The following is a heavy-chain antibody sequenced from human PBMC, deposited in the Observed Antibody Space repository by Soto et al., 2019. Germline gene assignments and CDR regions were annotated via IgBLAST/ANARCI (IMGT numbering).Heavy chain of an antibody. V-gene: IGHV3-30-3*01. Sequence: QVQLVESGGGVVQPGRSLRLSCAASGFTFSSYAMHWVRQAPGKGLEWEAVISYDGSNKYYADSVKGRFTISRDNSKNTLYLQMNSLRAEDTAVYYCARSMRYYYDSKDYFDYWGQGTLVTVSS. J-gene: IGHJ4*02. CDR3: ARSMRYYYDSKDYFDY. CDR2: ISYDGSNK. CDR1: GFTFSSYA. D-gene: IGHD3-22*01.